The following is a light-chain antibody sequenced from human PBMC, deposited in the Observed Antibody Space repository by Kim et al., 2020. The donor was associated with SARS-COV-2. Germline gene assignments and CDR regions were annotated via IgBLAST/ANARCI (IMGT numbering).Light chain of an antibody. CDR1: QGISHY. Sequence: DIQMTQSPSSLSAAVGDRVTITCRASQGISHYLAWYQQTPGKVPKLLIYAASTLQSGVPSRFSGSGSGTDFTLTISSLQPEDVATYFCQNYNSAPFTFGPGTNVDIK. CDR3: QNYNSAPFT. J-gene: IGKJ3*01. CDR2: AAS. V-gene: IGKV1-27*01.